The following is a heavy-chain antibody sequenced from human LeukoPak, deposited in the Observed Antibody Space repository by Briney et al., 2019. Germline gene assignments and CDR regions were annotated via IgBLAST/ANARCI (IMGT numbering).Heavy chain of an antibody. V-gene: IGHV3-48*01. J-gene: IGHJ4*02. CDR3: TTDGVGVEGATYDN. CDR1: GFTFSNYN. Sequence: GGSLRLSCAASGFTFSNYNMNWVRQAPGKGLEWISYITLSSSTIYYADSVKGRFTISRDNAKNSLYLQMNSLKTEDTAVYYCTTDGVGVEGATYDNWGQGTLVSVSS. CDR2: ITLSSSTI. D-gene: IGHD1-26*01.